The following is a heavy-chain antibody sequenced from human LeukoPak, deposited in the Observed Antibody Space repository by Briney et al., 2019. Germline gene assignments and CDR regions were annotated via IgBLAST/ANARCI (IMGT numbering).Heavy chain of an antibody. Sequence: TSETLSLTCTVSGGSISSYYWSWIRQPAGKGLEWIGRIYTSGSTNYNPPLKSRVTMSVDASKNQFSLKLSSVTAADTAVYYCARSSGWYLNFDYWGQGTLVTVSS. CDR2: IYTSGST. D-gene: IGHD6-19*01. CDR1: GGSISSYY. J-gene: IGHJ4*02. V-gene: IGHV4-4*07. CDR3: ARSSGWYLNFDY.